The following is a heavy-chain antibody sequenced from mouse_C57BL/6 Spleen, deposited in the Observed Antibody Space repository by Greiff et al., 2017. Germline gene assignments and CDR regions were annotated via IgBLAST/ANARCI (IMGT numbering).Heavy chain of an antibody. CDR3: ARITTVAADY. J-gene: IGHJ4*01. Sequence: QVQLKQPGAELVKPGASVKLSCKASGYTFTSYWMHWVKQRPGKGLEWIGMIHPNSGSTNYNEKFKSKATLTVDKSSSTAYMQLSSLTSEDSAVYYCARITTVAADYWGQGTSVTVSS. V-gene: IGHV1-64*01. D-gene: IGHD1-1*01. CDR1: GYTFTSYW. CDR2: IHPNSGST.